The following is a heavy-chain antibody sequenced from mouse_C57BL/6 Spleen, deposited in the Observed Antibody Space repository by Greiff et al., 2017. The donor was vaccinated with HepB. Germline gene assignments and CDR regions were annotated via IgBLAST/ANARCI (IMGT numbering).Heavy chain of an antibody. Sequence: EVQGVESGGGLVKPGGSLKLSCAASGFTFSSYAMSWVRQTPEKRLEWVATISDGGSYTYYPDNVKGRFTISRDNAKNNLYLQMSHLKSEDTAMYFCARKDYGSSSYFDYWGQGTTLTVSS. CDR3: ARKDYGSSSYFDY. D-gene: IGHD1-1*01. J-gene: IGHJ2*01. V-gene: IGHV5-4*01. CDR1: GFTFSSYA. CDR2: ISDGGSYT.